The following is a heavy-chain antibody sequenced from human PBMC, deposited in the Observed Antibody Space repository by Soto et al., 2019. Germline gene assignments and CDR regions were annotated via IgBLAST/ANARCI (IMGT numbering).Heavy chain of an antibody. J-gene: IGHJ4*02. CDR3: AKAWMDNARHRYFDH. CDR1: GFTFSSYA. V-gene: IGHV3-23*01. CDR2: ISGSGAGT. D-gene: IGHD5-12*01. Sequence: SCAASGFTFSSYAMSWVRQAPGKGLEWVSAISGSGAGTYYADSVKGRFTISRDNSKNTVYLQMNSLRAEDTAVYSCAKAWMDNARHRYFDHWGQGTLVTVSS.